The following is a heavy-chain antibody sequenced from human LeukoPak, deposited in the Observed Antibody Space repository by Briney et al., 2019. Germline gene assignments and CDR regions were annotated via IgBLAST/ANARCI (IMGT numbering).Heavy chain of an antibody. V-gene: IGHV4-59*01. D-gene: IGHD6-19*01. CDR3: ATTVAGRDAFDY. CDR1: GGSISSYY. Sequence: PSETLSLTCTVSGGSISSYYWSWLRQPPGKGLEWIGYIYYSGSTNYNPSLKSRVTISVDTSKNQFSQKLSSVTAADPAVYYCATTVAGRDAFDYWGQGTLVTVSS. J-gene: IGHJ4*02. CDR2: IYYSGST.